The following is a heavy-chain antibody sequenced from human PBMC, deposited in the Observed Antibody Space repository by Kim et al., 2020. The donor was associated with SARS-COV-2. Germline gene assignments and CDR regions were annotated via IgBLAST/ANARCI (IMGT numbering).Heavy chain of an antibody. J-gene: IGHJ4*02. Sequence: RSGSTNYNPSLKGRVTISVDTPKNQFSLKLTSVTAADTAIYSCARTMDYWGQGTLVTVSS. CDR3: ARTMDY. V-gene: IGHV4-34*01. CDR2: RSGST.